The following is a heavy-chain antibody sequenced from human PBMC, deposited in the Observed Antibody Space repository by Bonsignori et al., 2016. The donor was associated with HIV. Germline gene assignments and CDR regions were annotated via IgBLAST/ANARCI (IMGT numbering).Heavy chain of an antibody. CDR1: GYNFKNYW. CDR2: IHPDDADA. CDR3: ARGRDGYNQY. Sequence: EVQLVQSGAEVKEPGESLKISCKGSGYNFKNYWIGWVRQMSGKGLEWMGIIHPDDADATYSPSFQGQVTISVDKSTTTAYLQWTSLRASDTAFYYCARGRDGYNQYWGQGTPVTVSS. V-gene: IGHV5-51*03. D-gene: IGHD5-24*01. J-gene: IGHJ4*02.